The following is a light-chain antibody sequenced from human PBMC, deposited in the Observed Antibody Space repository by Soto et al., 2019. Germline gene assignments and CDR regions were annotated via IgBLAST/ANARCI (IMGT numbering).Light chain of an antibody. CDR2: AAS. J-gene: IGKJ4*01. CDR1: QGISSF. Sequence: DIQLTQSPSFLSASVGDRVTITCRASQGISSFLAWYQQKPGKAPNLLISAASTLRTGVPSRFSGSGSGTEFTLTISSLKPEDFATYYCQHLNTYPLTFGGGTKVEI. V-gene: IGKV1-9*01. CDR3: QHLNTYPLT.